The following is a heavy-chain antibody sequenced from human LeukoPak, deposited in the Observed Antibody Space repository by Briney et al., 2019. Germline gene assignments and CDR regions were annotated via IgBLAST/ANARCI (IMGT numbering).Heavy chain of an antibody. CDR2: TSHSGST. J-gene: IGHJ3*02. D-gene: IGHD3-22*01. CDR1: GGSISSSH. Sequence: SETLSLTCTVSGGSISSSHWSWIRQPPERRLEWIGYTSHSGSTNYKPSLKSRVSISIDTSKNQFSLKLTSVTAADTAMYYCARGYYDARGDSTPFDIWGQGTM. V-gene: IGHV4-59*01. CDR3: ARGYYDARGDSTPFDI.